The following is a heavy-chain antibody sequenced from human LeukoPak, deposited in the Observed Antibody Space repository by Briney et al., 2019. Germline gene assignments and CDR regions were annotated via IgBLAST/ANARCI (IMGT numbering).Heavy chain of an antibody. CDR2: IYTSGTT. Sequence: PSETLSLTCTVSNGSISIYYWSWIRQPAGKGLEWIGRIYTSGTTNYNPSLKSRVTMSVDTSKNHFSLKLSSVTAADTAVYYCARAGSGYYYGSGRAFDIWGQGTMVTVSS. CDR1: NGSISIYY. CDR3: ARAGSGYYYGSGRAFDI. D-gene: IGHD3-10*01. J-gene: IGHJ3*02. V-gene: IGHV4-4*07.